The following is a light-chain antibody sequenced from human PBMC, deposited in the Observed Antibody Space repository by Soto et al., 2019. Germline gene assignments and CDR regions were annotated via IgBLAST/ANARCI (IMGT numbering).Light chain of an antibody. J-gene: IGLJ3*02. CDR1: SSNIGASYD. V-gene: IGLV1-40*01. CDR3: QSYDSSLSGWV. CDR2: GNS. Sequence: QSVLTQPPSVSGAPGQRVTISCTGSSSNIGASYDVHWYQQPPGTAPKLLIHGNSNRPSGVPDRFSGSKSGTSASLAITGLQAEDEADYYCQSYDSSLSGWVFGGGTKVTVL.